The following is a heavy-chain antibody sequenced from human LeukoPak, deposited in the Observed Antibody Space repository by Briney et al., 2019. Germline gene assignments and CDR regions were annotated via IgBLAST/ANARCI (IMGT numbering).Heavy chain of an antibody. J-gene: IGHJ6*03. CDR1: GFTFRSDA. CDR2: ISGSGGTT. V-gene: IGHV3-23*01. D-gene: IGHD6-6*01. CDR3: AKDGIAARPAHYYYHYMDV. Sequence: GSLRLSCAASGFTFRSDAMSWVRQAPGKGLEWVSGISGSGGTTYYADSVKGRFTISRDNSKNTLYLQMNSLRAEDTAVYCCAKDGIAARPAHYYYHYMDVWGKGTTVTVSS.